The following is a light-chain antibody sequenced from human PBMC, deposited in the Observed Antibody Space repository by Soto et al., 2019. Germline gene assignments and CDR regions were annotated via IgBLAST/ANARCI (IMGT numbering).Light chain of an antibody. J-gene: IGLJ1*01. CDR1: SSDIGGSRY. CDR3: SSYSNSGTYV. Sequence: QPVLTQPASVSGSPGQSITISCTGTSSDIGGSRYVSWYQQHPGKAPKLITYETTDRSAGASNRFSGSKSGNTASLIISGLQTEDEADYYCSSYSNSGTYVFGTGTKLT. V-gene: IGLV2-14*01. CDR2: ETT.